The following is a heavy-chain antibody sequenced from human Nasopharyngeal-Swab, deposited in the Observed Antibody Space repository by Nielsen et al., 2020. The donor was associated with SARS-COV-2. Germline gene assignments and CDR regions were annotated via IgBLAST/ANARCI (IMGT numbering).Heavy chain of an antibody. CDR2: MNPNSGNT. J-gene: IGHJ6*03. CDR3: ARGGYGDYLGYYYYMDV. V-gene: IGHV1-8*01. D-gene: IGHD4-17*01. Sequence: ASVKVSCKASRYTFTSYDINWVRQATGQGLEWMGWMNPNSGNTGYAQKFQGRVTMTRNTSISTAYMELSSLRSEDTAVYYCARGGYGDYLGYYYYMDVWGKGTTVTVSS. CDR1: RYTFTSYD.